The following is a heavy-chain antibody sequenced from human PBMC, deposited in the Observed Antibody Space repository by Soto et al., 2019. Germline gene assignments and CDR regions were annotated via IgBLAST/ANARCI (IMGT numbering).Heavy chain of an antibody. CDR1: RITVCSYW. D-gene: IGHD6-19*01. CDR3: ASPYMYSSGLYFYGMDV. J-gene: IGHJ6*02. CDR2: INSDGSST. V-gene: IGHV3-74*01. Sequence: PGGSLRLSGAASRITVCSYWIHWVIQTPGKGLVWVSRINSDGSSTSYADSVKGRFTISRDNAKNTVYLQMNSLRAEDTAVYYCASPYMYSSGLYFYGMDVWGQGTTVTVS.